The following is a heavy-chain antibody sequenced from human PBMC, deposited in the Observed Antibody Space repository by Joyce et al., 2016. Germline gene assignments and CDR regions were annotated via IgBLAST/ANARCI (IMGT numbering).Heavy chain of an antibody. CDR2: LSSSSSYI. D-gene: IGHD2-8*01. CDR1: GFKFSSYS. V-gene: IGHV3-21*01. CDR3: ARSSYTNGIFDY. J-gene: IGHJ4*02. Sequence: EVQLVESGGGLVKPGGSLRLSCAASGFKFSSYSMSWVRQATGKGLEWVSSLSSSSSYIKYTDSVKGRFTISRDNAKNSLYLQMNSLRVEDTAVYYCARSSYTNGIFDYWGQGTLVTVSS.